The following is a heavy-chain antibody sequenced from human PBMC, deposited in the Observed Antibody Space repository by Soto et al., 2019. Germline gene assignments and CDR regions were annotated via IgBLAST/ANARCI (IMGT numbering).Heavy chain of an antibody. CDR2: IKSKTDGGTT. D-gene: IGHD3-22*01. J-gene: IGHJ3*02. V-gene: IGHV3-15*07. CDR3: TTDYYDSSGGETFDI. Sequence: GSLRLSCAASGFTFSNAWINWVRQAPGKGLEWVGRIKSKTDGGTTDYAAPVKGRFTISRDDSKNTLYLQMNSLKTEDTAVYYCTTDYYDSSGGETFDIWGQGTMVTVSS. CDR1: GFTFSNAW.